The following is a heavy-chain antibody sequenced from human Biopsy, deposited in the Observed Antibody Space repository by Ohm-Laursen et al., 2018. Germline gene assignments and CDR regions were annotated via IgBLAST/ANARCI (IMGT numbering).Heavy chain of an antibody. CDR2: IDLADDM. D-gene: IGHD1-1*01. V-gene: IGHV2-70*04. Sequence: STQTRTLARSSAGVSLSSTGTRISRVLEHPGKALECLGRIDLADDMFYSLSLETRLPVSKDTTTNQVVFTLTDVEPEDTATHYCARPRAHNFDALEFWGQGILVTVSS. CDR3: ARPRAHNFDALEF. J-gene: IGHJ4*01. CDR1: GVSLSSTGTR.